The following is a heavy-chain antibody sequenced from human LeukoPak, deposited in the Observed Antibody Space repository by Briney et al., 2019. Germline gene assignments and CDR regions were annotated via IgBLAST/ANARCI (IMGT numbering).Heavy chain of an antibody. V-gene: IGHV3-11*06. CDR3: ARGCSSTSCWFDP. Sequence: DSVKGRFTISRDNAKNSLYLQVNSLRAEDTAVYYCARGCSSTSCWFDPWGQGTLVTVSS. J-gene: IGHJ5*02. D-gene: IGHD2-2*01.